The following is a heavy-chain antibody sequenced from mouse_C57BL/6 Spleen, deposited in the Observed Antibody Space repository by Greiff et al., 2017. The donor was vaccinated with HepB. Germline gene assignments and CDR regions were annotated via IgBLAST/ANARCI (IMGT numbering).Heavy chain of an antibody. CDR3: ARGANGNYGDYYAMDY. D-gene: IGHD2-1*01. CDR1: GYSITSGYY. J-gene: IGHJ4*01. Sequence: ESGPGLVKPSQSLSLTCSVTGYSITSGYYWNWIRQFPGNKLEWMGYISYDGSNNYNPSLKNRISITRDTSKNQFFLKLNSVTTEDTATYYCARGANGNYGDYYAMDYWGQGTSVTVSS. CDR2: ISYDGSN. V-gene: IGHV3-6*01.